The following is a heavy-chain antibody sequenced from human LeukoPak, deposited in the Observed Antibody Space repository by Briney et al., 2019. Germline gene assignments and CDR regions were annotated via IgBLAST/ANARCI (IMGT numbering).Heavy chain of an antibody. J-gene: IGHJ6*03. CDR3: ARAPRTPRYCSSTSCYHGGYYYYYYMDV. Sequence: SETLSLTRTVSGGSISSYYWSRIRQPPGKGLEWIGYIYYSGSTNYNPSLKSRVTISVDTSKNQFSLKLSSVTAADTAVYYCARAPRTPRYCSSTSCYHGGYYYYYYMDVWGKGTTVTVSS. CDR1: GGSISSYY. D-gene: IGHD2-2*01. V-gene: IGHV4-59*01. CDR2: IYYSGST.